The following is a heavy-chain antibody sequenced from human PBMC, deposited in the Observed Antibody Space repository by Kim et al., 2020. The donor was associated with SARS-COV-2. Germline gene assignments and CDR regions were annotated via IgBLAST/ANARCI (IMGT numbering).Heavy chain of an antibody. CDR3: ARWHRHYHSGLDV. Sequence: GGSLRLSCAASGFTFDDYGMSWVRQAPGKGLEWVSGINWNGGSTGDADSVKGQFTISRENDKNYLYLQMNSLRVEDTALYYCARWHRHYHSGLDVWGQWTTVTVSS. D-gene: IGHD3-16*02. CDR1: GFTFDDYG. V-gene: IGHV3-20*04. CDR2: INWNGGST. J-gene: IGHJ6*02.